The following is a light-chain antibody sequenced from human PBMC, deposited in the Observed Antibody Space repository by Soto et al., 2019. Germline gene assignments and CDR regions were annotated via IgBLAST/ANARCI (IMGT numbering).Light chain of an antibody. V-gene: IGLV2-14*03. Sequence: QSALTQPASVSGSPGQSITISCTGTSSDVGGYDFVSWYQHHPGKAPILMIYDVSHRPSGVSDRFSASKSGNTASLTISGLLAADEADYYCSSYTSISTYVFGTGTKLTVL. CDR3: SSYTSISTYV. J-gene: IGLJ1*01. CDR2: DVS. CDR1: SSDVGGYDF.